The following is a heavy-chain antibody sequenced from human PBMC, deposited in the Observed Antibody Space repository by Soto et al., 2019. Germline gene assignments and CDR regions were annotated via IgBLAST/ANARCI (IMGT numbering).Heavy chain of an antibody. J-gene: IGHJ5*02. CDR3: ASQECKLFLAHGWFDP. CDR1: GYTFTSYA. V-gene: IGHV1-3*01. Sequence: ASVKVSCKASGYTFTSYAMPWVRQAPGQRLEWMGWINAGNGNTKYSQKFQGRVTITRETSASTAYMWLSSLRSEETAVYYCASQECKLFLAHGWFDPWGQGTLVTVSS. CDR2: INAGNGNT. D-gene: IGHD3-3*01.